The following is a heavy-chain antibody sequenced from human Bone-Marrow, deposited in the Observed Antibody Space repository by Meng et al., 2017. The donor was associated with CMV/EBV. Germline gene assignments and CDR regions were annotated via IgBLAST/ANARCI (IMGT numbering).Heavy chain of an antibody. CDR3: ARDLSITLVRGVAR. V-gene: IGHV3-21*01. J-gene: IGHJ4*02. Sequence: GESLKISCAASGFTFSDYTMQWVRQAPGKGLEWVSSISSSSTYIFYAESVKGRFTISRDNAKESLYLQMNRLRAEDTAMYYCARDLSITLVRGVARWGQGTLVTVSS. CDR2: ISSSSTYI. CDR1: GFTFSDYT. D-gene: IGHD3-10*01.